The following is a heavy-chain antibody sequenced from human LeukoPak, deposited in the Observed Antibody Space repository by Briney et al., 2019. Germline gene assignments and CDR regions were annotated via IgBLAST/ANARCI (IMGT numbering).Heavy chain of an antibody. V-gene: IGHV3-23*01. J-gene: IGHJ6*02. CDR1: GFTFSNYA. CDR2: ISASGYTT. Sequence: PGGSLRLSCAASGFTFSNYAMSWLRQAPGKGLEWVSTISASGYTTHYPDSVKGRFSISRDNSGNTLYLQMSSLRAEDTAVYYCARVEYSSSWYSRFGYYYYGMDVWGQGTTVTVSS. CDR3: ARVEYSSSWYSRFGYYYYGMDV. D-gene: IGHD6-13*01.